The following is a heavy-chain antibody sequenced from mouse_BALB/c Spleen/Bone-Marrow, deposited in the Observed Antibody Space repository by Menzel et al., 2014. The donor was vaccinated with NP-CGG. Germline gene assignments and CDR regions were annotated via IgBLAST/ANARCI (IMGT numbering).Heavy chain of an antibody. CDR1: GYAFSNYL. CDR3: ARDLGRWYFDD. J-gene: IGHJ1*01. Sequence: VQLQQSGAVLVRPGTSVKASCKASGYAFSNYLIVWVKQRPGQGLEWIGVINPGRGGTNYNEKFKGKATLPADKCSSTAYMQLSSLTSDDSAVYSCARDLGRWYFDDWGAGTTVTVSS. D-gene: IGHD4-1*01. V-gene: IGHV1-54*01. CDR2: INPGRGGT.